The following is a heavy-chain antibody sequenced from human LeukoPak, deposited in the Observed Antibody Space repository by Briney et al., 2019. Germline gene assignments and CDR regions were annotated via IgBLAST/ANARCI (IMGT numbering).Heavy chain of an antibody. CDR1: GFTFSSYA. CDR2: ISYDGSNK. CDR3: AREQQLDPYYYYGMDV. J-gene: IGHJ6*02. Sequence: GGSLRLSCAASGFTFSSYAMHWVRQAPGKGLEWVAVISYDGSNKYYADSVKGRFTISRDNSKNTLYLQMNSLRAEDTAVYYCAREQQLDPYYYYGMDVWGRGTTVTVSS. D-gene: IGHD1-1*01. V-gene: IGHV3-30-3*01.